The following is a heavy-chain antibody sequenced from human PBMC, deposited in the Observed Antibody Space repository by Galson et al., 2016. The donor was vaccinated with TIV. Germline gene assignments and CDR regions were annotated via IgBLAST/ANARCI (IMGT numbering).Heavy chain of an antibody. J-gene: IGHJ4*02. V-gene: IGHV3-30*04. CDR3: ARDRSGYEFDY. CDR1: GFTFGSYA. CDR2: ISYDGT. Sequence: SLRLSCAASGFTFGSYALHWVRQTPGRGLQWLAGISYDGTNYADSVKGRFTIARDKSKNTLYLQMDSLRIEDTAINYCARDRSGYEFDYWGQGTLVTVSS. D-gene: IGHD5-12*01.